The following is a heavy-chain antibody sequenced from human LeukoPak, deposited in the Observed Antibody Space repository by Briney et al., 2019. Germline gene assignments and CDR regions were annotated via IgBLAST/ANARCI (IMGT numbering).Heavy chain of an antibody. V-gene: IGHV1-18*04. Sequence: GASVKVSCKASGYTFTGYFMHWVRQAPGQGVEWMGWIIAYNGNTNYAQKLQGRVTMTTDTSTSTAYMERRSLRSDDTAVYYCARPLGYCSGGSCLPADAFDIWGQGTMVTVSP. D-gene: IGHD2-15*01. J-gene: IGHJ3*02. CDR2: IIAYNGNT. CDR3: ARPLGYCSGGSCLPADAFDI. CDR1: GYTFTGYF.